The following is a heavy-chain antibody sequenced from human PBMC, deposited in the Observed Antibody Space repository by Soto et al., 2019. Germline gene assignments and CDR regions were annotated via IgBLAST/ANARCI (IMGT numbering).Heavy chain of an antibody. J-gene: IGHJ4*02. D-gene: IGHD2-15*01. V-gene: IGHV3-21*01. Sequence: GGSLGLSCSASGFTFSSYSMNWVRPAPGKGLEWVSSISSSSSYIYYADSVKGRFTISRDNAKNSLYLQMNSLRAADTAVYYCARLTREEWWSTPDSRADYWGQGTLVTVSS. CDR2: ISSSSSYI. CDR1: GFTFSSYS. CDR3: ARLTREEWWSTPDSRADY.